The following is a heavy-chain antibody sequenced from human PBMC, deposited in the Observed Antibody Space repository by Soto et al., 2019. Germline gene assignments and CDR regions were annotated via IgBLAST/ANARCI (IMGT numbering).Heavy chain of an antibody. CDR2: ISWNSGSI. D-gene: IGHD3-3*01. CDR3: AKDKYCDFWSGYDY. J-gene: IGHJ4*02. V-gene: IGHV3-9*01. CDR1: GFTFDDYA. Sequence: GGSLRLSCAASGFTFDDYAMHWVRQAPGKGLEWVSGISWNSGSIGYADSVKGRFTISRDNAKNSLYLQMNSLRAEDTALYYCAKDKYCDFWSGYDYWGQGTLVTVSS.